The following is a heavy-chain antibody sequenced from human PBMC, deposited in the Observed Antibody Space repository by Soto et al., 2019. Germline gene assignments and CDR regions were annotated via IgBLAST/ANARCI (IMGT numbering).Heavy chain of an antibody. V-gene: IGHV1-69*06. CDR2: IVPILGPA. CDR3: ARAGNRYFDS. J-gene: IGHJ4*02. Sequence: QVQLVQSGAEVKKPGSSVNVSCKASGGTFNTFSISWVRQAPGQGLEYLGGIVPILGPAFYAQRFQGRVTSTADKSTNTAYLELTSQSAEDTSVYYCARAGNRYFDSWGQGTQVTVSS. CDR1: GGTFNTFS.